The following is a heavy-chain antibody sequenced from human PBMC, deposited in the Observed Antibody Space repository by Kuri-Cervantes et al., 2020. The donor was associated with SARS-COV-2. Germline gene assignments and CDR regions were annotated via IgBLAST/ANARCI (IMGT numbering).Heavy chain of an antibody. CDR1: GGSISSYY. Sequence: ESLKISCTVSGGSISSYYWSWIRQPPGKGLEWIGYIYYSGSTNYNPSLKSRVTISVDTSKNQFSLKLSSVTAADTAVYYCARETMYCSSTSCYPPWFDPWGQGTLVTVSS. J-gene: IGHJ5*02. D-gene: IGHD2-2*01. V-gene: IGHV4-59*12. CDR3: ARETMYCSSTSCYPPWFDP. CDR2: IYYSGST.